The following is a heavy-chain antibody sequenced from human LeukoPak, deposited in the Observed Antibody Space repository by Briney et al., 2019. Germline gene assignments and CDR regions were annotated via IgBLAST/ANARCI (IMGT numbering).Heavy chain of an antibody. CDR1: GFSLSSYA. CDR2: ISSTDAGT. J-gene: IGHJ4*02. V-gene: IGHV3-23*01. D-gene: IGHD2-21*01. CDR3: AKAPVTSCRGAYCYPFDY. Sequence: GGSLRLSCAASGFSLSSYAMSWVRQAPGKGLEWVSAISSTDAGTYHADSVRGRFTISRDSSKNTLYLQMNSLRAEDAAVYYCAKAPVTSCRGAYCYPFDYWGQGTLVTVSS.